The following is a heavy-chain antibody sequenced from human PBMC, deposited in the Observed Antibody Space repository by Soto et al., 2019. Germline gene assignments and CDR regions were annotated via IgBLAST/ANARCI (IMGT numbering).Heavy chain of an antibody. CDR2: VYYGGT. J-gene: IGHJ4*02. D-gene: IGHD4-4*01. CDR1: GGSMSSNY. Sequence: PSETLSLTCTVSGGSMSSNYWSWIRQSPGKGLEWIGFVYYGGTNYSPSFESRVTMSVDTHKNQFSLELNSVTAADTAVYYCVSYRGAFYFDHWGQGALVTVSS. CDR3: VSYRGAFYFDH. V-gene: IGHV4-59*01.